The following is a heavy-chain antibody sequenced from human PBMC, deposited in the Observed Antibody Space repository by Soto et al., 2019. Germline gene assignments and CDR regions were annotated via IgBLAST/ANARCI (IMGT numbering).Heavy chain of an antibody. J-gene: IGHJ4*01. CDR3: ARGKLRYSYAFDY. D-gene: IGHD5-18*01. CDR1: GGSCSGYY. CDR2: INHSGST. V-gene: IGHV4-34*01. Sequence: PSETLSLTCAVEGGSCSGYYWSWIRQPPGKGLEWIGEINHSGSTNYNPSLKSRVTISVDTSKNQFSLKLSSVTAGDTVVYYSARGKLRYSYAFDYWGHGILVTGSS.